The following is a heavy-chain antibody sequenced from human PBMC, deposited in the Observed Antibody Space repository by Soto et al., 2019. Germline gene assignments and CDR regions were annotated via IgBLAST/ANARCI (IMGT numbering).Heavy chain of an antibody. J-gene: IGHJ4*02. V-gene: IGHV3-30-3*01. CDR1: GFTFSSYA. Sequence: QVQLVESGGGVVQPGRSLRLSCAASGFTFSSYAMHWVRQAPGKGLEWVAVISYDGSNKYYADSVKGRFTISRDNSKNTLYLQMNSLRAEDTAVYYCAIYLRHSYGYLEVDDYWGQGTLVTVSS. CDR2: ISYDGSNK. CDR3: AIYLRHSYGYLEVDDY. D-gene: IGHD5-18*01.